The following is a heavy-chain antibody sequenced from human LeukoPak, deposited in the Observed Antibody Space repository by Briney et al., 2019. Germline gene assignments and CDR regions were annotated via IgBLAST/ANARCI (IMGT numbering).Heavy chain of an antibody. CDR1: GFTFSTYG. V-gene: IGHV3-33*01. Sequence: GGSLRLSCAASGFTFSTYGMHWVRQAPGKGLEWVAVVCYDGTNIHYVDSVKGRFTISRDNSKSTLYLQMNSLTAEDTAVYYCARGGYSGTYYFDYWGQGTLVTVSS. CDR2: VCYDGTNI. CDR3: ARGGYSGTYYFDY. D-gene: IGHD1-26*01. J-gene: IGHJ4*02.